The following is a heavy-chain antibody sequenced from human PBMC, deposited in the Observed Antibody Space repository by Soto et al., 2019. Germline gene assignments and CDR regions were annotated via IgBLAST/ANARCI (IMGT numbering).Heavy chain of an antibody. CDR2: IKQDGSEE. CDR1: GFTCSSYW. D-gene: IGHD6-13*01. CDR3: ARIAATGRGWDV. Sequence: EVKLVESGGGLVQPGGSLRLSCVDSGFTCSSYWMSWVRQAPVKGLEWLGKIKQDGSEENYVDSLKGRFTISRDNAKNSMYLQINSRRAEDTAVYYCARIAATGRGWDVWGQGTTVVVSS. V-gene: IGHV3-7*01. J-gene: IGHJ6*02.